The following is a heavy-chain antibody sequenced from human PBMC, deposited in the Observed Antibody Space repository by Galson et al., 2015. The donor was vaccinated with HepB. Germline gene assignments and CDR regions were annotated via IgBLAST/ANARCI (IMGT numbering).Heavy chain of an antibody. CDR2: ISATSSNI. Sequence: SLRLSCAGSGFTFSSHFMNWVRQAPGKGLEWVAYISATSSNIYYADSVKGRFTISRDNGKNSVYLQMNSLRAEDTAVYYCARGYDGDDAGEDYGMDVWGPGATVTVSS. CDR1: GFTFSSHF. D-gene: IGHD1-20*01. CDR3: ARGYDGDDAGEDYGMDV. V-gene: IGHV3-21*01. J-gene: IGHJ6*02.